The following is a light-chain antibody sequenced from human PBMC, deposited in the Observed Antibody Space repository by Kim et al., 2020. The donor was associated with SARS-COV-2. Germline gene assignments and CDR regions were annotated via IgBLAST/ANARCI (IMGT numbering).Light chain of an antibody. CDR3: QAWDSNAGV. CDR2: HDK. V-gene: IGLV3-1*01. Sequence: SYELTQPPSVSVSPGQTATIPCSGDNLGDKYVSWYQQKPGQSPMVFIYHDKKRPSGIPERFSGSNSGSTATLTISGTQALDEADYDCQAWDSNAGVFGTGTKVTVL. CDR1: NLGDKY. J-gene: IGLJ1*01.